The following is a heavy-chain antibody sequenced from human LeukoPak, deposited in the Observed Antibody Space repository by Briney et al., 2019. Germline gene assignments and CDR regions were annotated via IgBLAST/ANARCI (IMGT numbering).Heavy chain of an antibody. CDR3: ARHSGSYSWGYYHYGMDV. J-gene: IGHJ6*02. CDR2: IYYSGST. CDR1: GGSISSYY. D-gene: IGHD1-26*01. Sequence: SETLSLTCTVSGGSISSYYWSWIRQPPGKGLEWIGYIYYSGSTNYNPSLKSRVTISVDTSKNQFSLKLSSVTAADTAVYYCARHSGSYSWGYYHYGMDVWGQGTTVTVSS. V-gene: IGHV4-59*08.